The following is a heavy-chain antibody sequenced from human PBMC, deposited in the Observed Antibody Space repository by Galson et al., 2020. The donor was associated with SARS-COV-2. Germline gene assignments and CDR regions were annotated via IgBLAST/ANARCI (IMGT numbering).Heavy chain of an antibody. J-gene: IGHJ4*02. CDR2: ITWDSRFI. CDR1: GFIFHNYV. Sequence: GGSLRLSCAGSGFIFHNYVIHWVRRIPGKGLEWVSSITWDSRFIAYADSVRGRFTISRDNSNNSVSLQMNSLRPEDTGLYYCVKDIQGTDLLFFDSWGQGTLVTVSS. CDR3: VKDIQGTDLLFFDS. D-gene: IGHD3-9*01. V-gene: IGHV3-9*01.